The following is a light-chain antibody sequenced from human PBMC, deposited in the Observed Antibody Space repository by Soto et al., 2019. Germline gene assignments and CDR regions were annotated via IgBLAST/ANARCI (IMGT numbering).Light chain of an antibody. CDR1: SSDVGGYND. V-gene: IGLV2-14*01. CDR2: DVS. Sequence: QSVLTQPASVSGSPGQWITISCTGTSSDVGGYNDVSWYQQHPGTAHKLMIYDVSNRPSGVSNRFPGSKSGNTASLIISRLQAEDEADYYCSSYTSIGGVVFGGGTQLTVL. J-gene: IGLJ2*01. CDR3: SSYTSIGGVV.